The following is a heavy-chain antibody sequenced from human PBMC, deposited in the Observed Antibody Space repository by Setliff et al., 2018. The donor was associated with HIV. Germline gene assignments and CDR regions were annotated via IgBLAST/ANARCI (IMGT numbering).Heavy chain of an antibody. CDR2: INHSGST. CDR1: GESFSGYY. D-gene: IGHD3-10*01. Sequence: SETLSLTCAVYGESFSGYYWSWIRQPPGKGLEWIGEINHSGSTNYNSSLKSRVTISVDTSKNQFSLKLSSVTAADTAVYYCARGGTVTMVRGRNWFDPWGQGTLVTVSS. J-gene: IGHJ5*02. V-gene: IGHV4-34*01. CDR3: ARGGTVTMVRGRNWFDP.